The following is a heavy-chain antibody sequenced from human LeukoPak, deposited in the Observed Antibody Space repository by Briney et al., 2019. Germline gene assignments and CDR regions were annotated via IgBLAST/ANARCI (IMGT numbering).Heavy chain of an antibody. CDR1: GFTFSSYE. J-gene: IGHJ6*04. Sequence: GGSLRLSCAAYGFTFSSYEMNWDRQAQGKGLGWVSYIRSSGSTIYYAASVKGRFTISRDNAKNSLYLQMNSLRAEDTAVYYCAELGITMIGGVWGKGTTVTISS. D-gene: IGHD3-10*02. CDR2: IRSSGSTI. V-gene: IGHV3-48*03. CDR3: AELGITMIGGV.